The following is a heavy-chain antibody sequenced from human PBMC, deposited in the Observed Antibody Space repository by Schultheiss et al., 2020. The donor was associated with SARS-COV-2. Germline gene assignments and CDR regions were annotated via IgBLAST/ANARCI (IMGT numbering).Heavy chain of an antibody. V-gene: IGHV3-64D*06. Sequence: GGSLRLSCAASGFTFSSYGMSWVRQAPGKGLEYVSAISSNGGSTYYADSVKGRFTISRDNSKNTLYLQMSSLRAEDTAVYYCVKLRSIVVVPAAGDYWGQGTLVTRLL. D-gene: IGHD2-2*01. CDR2: ISSNGGST. CDR1: GFTFSSYG. CDR3: VKLRSIVVVPAAGDY. J-gene: IGHJ4*02.